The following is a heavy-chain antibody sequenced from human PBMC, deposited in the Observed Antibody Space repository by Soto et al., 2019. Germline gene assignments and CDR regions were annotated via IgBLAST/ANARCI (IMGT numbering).Heavy chain of an antibody. Sequence: GGSLRLSCAASGLTFSNYAMSWVRQAPGKGLEWVSAISGSGDSTNYADSVKGRFTISRDNSKNTLYLQMNSLRADDTAVYYCAKDYYPVPSLIVVVISPSIDYSGPGPLLTGS. J-gene: IGHJ4*02. V-gene: IGHV3-23*01. CDR1: GLTFSNYA. CDR2: ISGSGDST. D-gene: IGHD3-22*01. CDR3: AKDYYPVPSLIVVVISPSIDY.